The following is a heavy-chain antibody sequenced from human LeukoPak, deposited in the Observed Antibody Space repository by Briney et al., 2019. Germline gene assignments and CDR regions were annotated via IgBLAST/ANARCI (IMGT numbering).Heavy chain of an antibody. CDR1: GFTFSSYS. D-gene: IGHD1-26*01. Sequence: PGGPLRLSCAASGFTFSSYSMNWVRQAPGKGPEWVSSVSSSSSYIYYADSVKGRFTISRDNAKNSLYLQMNSLRAEDTAVYYCARDDKLLGYWGQEPWSPSPQ. J-gene: IGHJ4*01. CDR2: VSSSSSYI. V-gene: IGHV3-21*01. CDR3: ARDDKLLGY.